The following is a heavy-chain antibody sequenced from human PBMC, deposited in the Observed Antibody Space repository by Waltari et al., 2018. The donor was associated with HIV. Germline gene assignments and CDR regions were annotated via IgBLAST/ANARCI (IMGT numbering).Heavy chain of an antibody. CDR3: AHSPLPNLAWYFEL. CDR1: GFSLSTSRVG. CDR2: INWNDDK. V-gene: IGHV2-5*01. J-gene: IGHJ2*01. Sequence: QITLKESGPTLVKPTQTLTLTCTFSGFSLSTSRVGVGWIRQPPGKALEWLELINWNDDKRYSASLKSMLTTAKDTSKKRVVLTRTSMDPVDTATYYCAHSPLPNLAWYFELWGRGTLVTVSS.